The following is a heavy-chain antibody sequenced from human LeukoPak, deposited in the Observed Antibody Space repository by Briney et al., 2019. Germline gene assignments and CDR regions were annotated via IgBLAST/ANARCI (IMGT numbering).Heavy chain of an antibody. Sequence: ASVKVSCKASGYTFTSYYMHWVRQAPGQGLEWMGWISAYNGNTDYAQKLQGRVTMTTDTSTSTAYMELRSLRSDDTAVYYCARNTAIVLMVYAIQLDYWGQGTLVTVSS. CDR2: ISAYNGNT. V-gene: IGHV1-18*04. CDR3: ARNTAIVLMVYAIQLDY. D-gene: IGHD2-8*01. J-gene: IGHJ4*02. CDR1: GYTFTSYY.